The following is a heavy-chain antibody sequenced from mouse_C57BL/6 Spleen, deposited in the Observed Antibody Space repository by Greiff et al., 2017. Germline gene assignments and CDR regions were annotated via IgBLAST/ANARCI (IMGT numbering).Heavy chain of an antibody. V-gene: IGHV1-50*01. CDR2: IDPSDIYT. J-gene: IGHJ2*01. CDR1: GYTFTSYW. Sequence: QVQLQQPGAELVKPGASVKLSCKASGYTFTSYWMQWVKQRPGQGLEWIGEIDPSDIYTNYNQKFKGKATLTVDTSSSTAYMQLSSLTSEDSAVYYCARGSYDYGKDYWGQGTTLTVSS. CDR3: ARGSYDYGKDY. D-gene: IGHD2-4*01.